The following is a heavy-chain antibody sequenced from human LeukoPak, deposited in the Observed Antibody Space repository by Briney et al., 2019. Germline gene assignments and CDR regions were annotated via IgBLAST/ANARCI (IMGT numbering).Heavy chain of an antibody. D-gene: IGHD6-13*01. V-gene: IGHV4-38-2*02. J-gene: IGHJ5*02. Sequence: PSETLSLTCTVSGYSISSGYYWGWIRQPPGKGLEWIGSIYHSGSTYYNPSLKSRVTISVDTSKNQFSLKLNSVTAADTAVYYCVRRSSPNWFDPWGQGTLVTVSS. CDR3: VRRSSPNWFDP. CDR2: IYHSGST. CDR1: GYSISSGYY.